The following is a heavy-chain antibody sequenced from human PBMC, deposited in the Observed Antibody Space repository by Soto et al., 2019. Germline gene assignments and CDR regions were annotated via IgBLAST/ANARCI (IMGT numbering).Heavy chain of an antibody. V-gene: IGHV3-74*01. CDR2: ISPDGSDV. J-gene: IGHJ4*02. CDR1: GFPFTNYW. D-gene: IGHD2-8*02. Sequence: QVVESGGGLVPPGGSVRLSCAASGFPFTNYWMNWVRQTPGKGLMWVSRISPDGSDVGYADSVEGRFTVSRDNAKNTLNLQMHSLRAEDTAMYYCACWGHIVPVAPSDFDRWGEGTLVTVSS. CDR3: ACWGHIVPVAPSDFDR.